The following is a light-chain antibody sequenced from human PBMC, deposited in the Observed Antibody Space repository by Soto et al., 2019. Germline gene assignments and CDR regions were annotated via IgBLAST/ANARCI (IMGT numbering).Light chain of an antibody. CDR3: QQRNEWPLT. CDR2: DAS. CDR1: QSVGSS. J-gene: IGKJ4*01. V-gene: IGKV3-11*01. Sequence: EIVLTQSPATLSLSPGERATLSCRASQSVGSSLAWYQQRPGQGPRLLIHDASNRATGIPARFSGSGSGTDFPLTISSLEPDDFAVYSCQQRNEWPLTFGGGTKVEIK.